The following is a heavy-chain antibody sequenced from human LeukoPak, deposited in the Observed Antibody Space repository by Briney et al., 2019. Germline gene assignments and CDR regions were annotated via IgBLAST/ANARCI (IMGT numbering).Heavy chain of an antibody. D-gene: IGHD2-15*01. Sequence: PGGSLRLSCAASGFTFSSYAVSWVRQAPGKGLEWVSAISGSGGSTYYADSVKGRFTISRDNAKNSLYLQMNSLRAEDTAVYYCARVSRAAFDYWGQGTLVTVSS. V-gene: IGHV3-23*01. CDR3: ARVSRAAFDY. J-gene: IGHJ4*02. CDR1: GFTFSSYA. CDR2: ISGSGGST.